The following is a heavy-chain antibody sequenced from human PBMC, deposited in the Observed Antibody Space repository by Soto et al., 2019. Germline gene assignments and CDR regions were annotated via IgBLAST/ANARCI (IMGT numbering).Heavy chain of an antibody. D-gene: IGHD6-13*01. Sequence: ASVKVSCKASGYTFTGYYMHWVRQAPGQGLEWMGWINPNSGGTNYAQKFQGWVTMTRDTSISTAYMELSRLRSDDTAVYYCARWTGTAAAGTLGYYYGMDVWGQGTTVTVSS. CDR3: ARWTGTAAAGTLGYYYGMDV. J-gene: IGHJ6*02. V-gene: IGHV1-2*04. CDR1: GYTFTGYY. CDR2: INPNSGGT.